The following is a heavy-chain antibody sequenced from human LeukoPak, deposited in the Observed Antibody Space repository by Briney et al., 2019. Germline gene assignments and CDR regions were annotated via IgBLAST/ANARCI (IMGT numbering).Heavy chain of an antibody. CDR3: AKDRSGYGHFDY. CDR2: INPNSGGT. CDR1: GYTLTGYY. Sequence: ASVKVSCKASGYTLTGYYMHWVRQAPGQGLEWMGWINPNSGGTNYAQKFQGRVTMTRDTSISTAYMELGRLRSDDTAVYYCAKDRSGYGHFDYWGQGTLVTVSS. D-gene: IGHD5-12*01. V-gene: IGHV1-2*02. J-gene: IGHJ4*02.